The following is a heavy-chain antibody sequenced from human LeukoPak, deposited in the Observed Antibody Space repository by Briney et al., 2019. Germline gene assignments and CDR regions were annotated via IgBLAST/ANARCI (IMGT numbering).Heavy chain of an antibody. CDR2: IYTSGST. CDR1: GGSISSYY. CDR3: ARDQKNRGSGSLGWFDP. Sequence: SETLSLTCTVSGGSISSYYWSWIRQPAGKGLEWIGRIYTSGSTNYNPSLKSRVTMSVDTSKNQFSLKLSSVTAADTAVYYCARDQKNRGSGSLGWFDPWGQGTLVTVSS. V-gene: IGHV4-4*07. J-gene: IGHJ5*02. D-gene: IGHD3-10*01.